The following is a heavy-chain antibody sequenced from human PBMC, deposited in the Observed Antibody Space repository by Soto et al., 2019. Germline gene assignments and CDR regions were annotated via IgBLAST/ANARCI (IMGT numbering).Heavy chain of an antibody. V-gene: IGHV1-69*06. Sequence: QVQLVQSGAEVKKPGSSVKVSCKASGGTFSSYAISWVRQAPGQGLEWMGGIIPILGTANYPQKFQGRVTTTADKSTSTDYMELSSLRSEDTAVYYCAREQIREGGMDVWGQGTTVTVSS. CDR1: GGTFSSYA. J-gene: IGHJ6*02. CDR2: IIPILGTA. D-gene: IGHD1-26*01. CDR3: AREQIREGGMDV.